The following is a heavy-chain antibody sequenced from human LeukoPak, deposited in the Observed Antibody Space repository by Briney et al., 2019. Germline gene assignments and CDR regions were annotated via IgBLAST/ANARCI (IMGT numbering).Heavy chain of an antibody. D-gene: IGHD6-13*01. CDR1: GYTFTSYG. Sequence: GASVKVSCKASGYTFTSYGISWVRQAPGQGLEWMGWMNPNSGNTGYAHKFQGRVTMTRNTSISTAYMELSSLRSEDTAVYYCARGSSWPYYYYGMDVWGQGTTVTVSS. CDR2: MNPNSGNT. CDR3: ARGSSWPYYYYGMDV. V-gene: IGHV1-8*02. J-gene: IGHJ6*02.